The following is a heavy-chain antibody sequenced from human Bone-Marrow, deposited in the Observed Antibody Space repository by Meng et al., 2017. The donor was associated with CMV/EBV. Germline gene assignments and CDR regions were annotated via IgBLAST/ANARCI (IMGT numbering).Heavy chain of an antibody. CDR3: ARDTPRHGYSGYHDPFAQGMDV. J-gene: IGHJ6*02. CDR1: GYTFTGYY. Sequence: ASVKVSCKASGYTFTGYYMHWVRQAPGQGLEWMGWINPNSGGTNYAQKFQGGVTMTRDTSISTAYMELSRLRSDDTAVYYCARDTPRHGYSGYHDPFAQGMDVWGQGTTVTGSS. D-gene: IGHD5-12*01. V-gene: IGHV1-2*02. CDR2: INPNSGGT.